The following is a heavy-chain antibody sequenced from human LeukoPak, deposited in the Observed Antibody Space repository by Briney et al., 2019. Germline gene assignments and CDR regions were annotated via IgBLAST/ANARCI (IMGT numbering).Heavy chain of an antibody. D-gene: IGHD2-8*01. CDR3: ARDGDIVLMVYATSFDC. J-gene: IGHJ4*02. Sequence: GASVKVSCKASGYTFTGYYVHWVRQAPGQGLEWMGWINPNSGGTNYAQKFQGWVTMTRDTSTSTAYMELRSLRSDDTAVYYCARDGDIVLMVYATSFDCWGQGTLVTVSS. CDR2: INPNSGGT. V-gene: IGHV1-2*04. CDR1: GYTFTGYY.